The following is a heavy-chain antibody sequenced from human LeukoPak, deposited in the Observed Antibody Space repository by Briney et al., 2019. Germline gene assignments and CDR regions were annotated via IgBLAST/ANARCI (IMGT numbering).Heavy chain of an antibody. CDR3: ARIGSHCSGTSCYGDY. CDR1: GASISSYY. D-gene: IGHD2-2*01. Sequence: SETLSLTCTVSGASISSYYWSWIRQPPGKGLEWIGYTYYSGSTNYNPSLRSRVTISVDTSKNQFSLRLNSVTAADTALYYCARIGSHCSGTSCYGDYWGQGDLVTVSS. J-gene: IGHJ4*02. CDR2: TYYSGST. V-gene: IGHV4-59*12.